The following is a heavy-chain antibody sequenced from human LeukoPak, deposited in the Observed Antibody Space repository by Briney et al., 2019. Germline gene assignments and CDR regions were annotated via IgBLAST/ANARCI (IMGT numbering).Heavy chain of an antibody. J-gene: IGHJ6*03. CDR2: IYYSGST. D-gene: IGHD3-9*01. V-gene: IGHV4-59*08. CDR1: GGSISSYY. Sequence: SETLSLTCTVSGGSISSYYWSWIRQPPGKGLEWIGYIYYSGSTNYNPSLKSRVTISVDTSKNQFSLKLSSVTAADTAVYYCARVPVTNNYDILTGYYPDYYYYYYMDVWGKGTTVTVSS. CDR3: ARVPVTNNYDILTGYYPDYYYYYYMDV.